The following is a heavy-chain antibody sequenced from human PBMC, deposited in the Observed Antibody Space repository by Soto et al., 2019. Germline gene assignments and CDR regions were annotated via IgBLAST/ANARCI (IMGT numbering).Heavy chain of an antibody. CDR2: VSGDNGHT. CDR3: ARDLGYCRSGTCYREWFDP. Sequence: QVQLVQSGAEVKKPGASVKVSYKASGYTFTTHGISWVRQAPGQGLEWMGWVSGDNGHTNYAQSLQGRVTMTTDTSTNPAYMERRSLRSDDTAVYYCARDLGYCRSGTCYREWFDPWGQGTLVTVSS. CDR1: GYTFTTHG. D-gene: IGHD2-15*01. J-gene: IGHJ5*02. V-gene: IGHV1-18*01.